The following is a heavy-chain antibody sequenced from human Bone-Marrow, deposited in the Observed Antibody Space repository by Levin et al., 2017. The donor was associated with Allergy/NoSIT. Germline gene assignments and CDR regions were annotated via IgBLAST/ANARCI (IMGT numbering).Heavy chain of an antibody. J-gene: IGHJ4*02. CDR1: GFTFSSYG. CDR2: ISSTGNNK. Sequence: GGSLRLSCAASGFTFSSYGMHWVRQTPGKGLEWVAHISSTGNNKFYRDSVKGRFSVSRDNSKNTMYLQMNSLRAEDSAVYFCARGTVGQNLFFEDWGQGIQVSVS. CDR3: ARGTVGQNLFFED. V-gene: IGHV3-33*01. D-gene: IGHD1-1*01.